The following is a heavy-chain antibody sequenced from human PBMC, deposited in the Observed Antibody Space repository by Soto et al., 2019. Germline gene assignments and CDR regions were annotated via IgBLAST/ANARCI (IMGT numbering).Heavy chain of an antibody. CDR3: AKDHLWLGESPRPPLFDY. Sequence: GVSLRLSCAASGLTFSSYGMHWVRQATGKGLGWVAVISYDGSNKYYAASVKGRFTISRDNANNTLYLQMNSLRADDTAVYYCAKDHLWLGESPRPPLFDYWAHATLVTASS. D-gene: IGHD3-10*01. CDR2: ISYDGSNK. V-gene: IGHV3-30*18. J-gene: IGHJ4*01. CDR1: GLTFSSYG.